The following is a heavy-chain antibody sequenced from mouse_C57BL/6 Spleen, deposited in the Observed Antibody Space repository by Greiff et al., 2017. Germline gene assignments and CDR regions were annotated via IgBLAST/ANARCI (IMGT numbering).Heavy chain of an antibody. Sequence: EVQLQESGPGLVKPSQSLSLTCSVTGYSITSGYYWNWIRQFPGNKLEWMGYISYDGSNNYNPSLKNRISITRDTSKNQFFLKLNSVTTEDTATYYCATDYGSSYGYWYFDVWGTGTTVTVSS. J-gene: IGHJ1*03. V-gene: IGHV3-6*01. CDR2: ISYDGSN. CDR3: ATDYGSSYGYWYFDV. D-gene: IGHD1-1*01. CDR1: GYSITSGYY.